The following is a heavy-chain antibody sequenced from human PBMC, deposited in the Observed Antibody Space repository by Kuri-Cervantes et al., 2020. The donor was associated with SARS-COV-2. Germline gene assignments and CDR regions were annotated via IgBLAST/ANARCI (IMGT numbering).Heavy chain of an antibody. CDR3: TTAEDYGDYVSSYYYYMDV. CDR2: IKSKTDGGTT. J-gene: IGHJ6*03. V-gene: IGHV3-15*01. D-gene: IGHD4-17*01. Sequence: ETLSLTCAVSGYSISSGYYWGWIRQPPGKGLEWVGRIKSKTDGGTTDHAAPVKGRFTISRDDSKNTLYPQMNSLKTEDTAVYYCTTAEDYGDYVSSYYYYMDVWGKGTTVTVSS. CDR1: GYSISSGYY.